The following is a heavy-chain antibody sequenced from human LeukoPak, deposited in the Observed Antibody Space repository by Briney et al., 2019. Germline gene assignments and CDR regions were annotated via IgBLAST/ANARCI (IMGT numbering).Heavy chain of an antibody. D-gene: IGHD3-22*01. J-gene: IGHJ3*02. CDR1: GYTFTRYY. V-gene: IGHV1-2*02. CDR3: ATFVPDSETSEFYIHAFHI. Sequence: GASVKVSCKASGYTFTRYYMQWVHQAPPQGLEWMEWINPNSGGTNYAQKFHGKVTMTEGPSTDTAYLELSSLRAEDTAVYYCATFVPDSETSEFYIHAFHIWGRGTMVTVSS. CDR2: INPNSGGT.